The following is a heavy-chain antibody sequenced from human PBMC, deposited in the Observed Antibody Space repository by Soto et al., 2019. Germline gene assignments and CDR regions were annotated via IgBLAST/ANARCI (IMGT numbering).Heavy chain of an antibody. V-gene: IGHV3-23*01. D-gene: IGHD3-9*01. CDR1: GFTFSSYA. CDR3: AKIYDILTGYFTAVRGFDY. Sequence: GGSLRLSCAASGFTFSSYAMSWVRQAPGKGLEWVSAISGSGGSTYYADSVKGRFTISRDNSKNTLYLQMNSLRAEDTAVYYCAKIYDILTGYFTAVRGFDYRGQGTLVTVSS. J-gene: IGHJ4*02. CDR2: ISGSGGST.